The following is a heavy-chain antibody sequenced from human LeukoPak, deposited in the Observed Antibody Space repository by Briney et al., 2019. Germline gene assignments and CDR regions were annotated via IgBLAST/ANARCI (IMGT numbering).Heavy chain of an antibody. CDR2: TYYRSKWYN. D-gene: IGHD4-11*01. Sequence: SQTLSLTCALSGDSFSSNSAAWNWIRQSPSRGLEWLGRTYYRSKWYNDYEVSVKSRIIINPDTSKNQFSLQLNSVTPEDTAVYYCARGRYSIRDAFDIWGQGTVATVSS. V-gene: IGHV6-1*01. CDR3: ARGRYSIRDAFDI. CDR1: GDSFSSNSAA. J-gene: IGHJ3*02.